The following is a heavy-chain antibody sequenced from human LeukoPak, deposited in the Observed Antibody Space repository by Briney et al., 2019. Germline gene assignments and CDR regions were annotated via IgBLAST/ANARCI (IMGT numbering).Heavy chain of an antibody. CDR1: GYTFTSYG. V-gene: IGHV1-18*01. CDR2: ISAYNGNT. J-gene: IGHJ5*02. CDR3: ARDHCSSTGCPLNWFDP. D-gene: IGHD2-2*01. Sequence: ASVKVSCKASGYTFTSYGISWVRQAPGQGLEWMGWISAYNGNTNYAQKLQGRVTMTTDTSTSTAYMELRSLRSDDTAVYYCARDHCSSTGCPLNWFDPWGQGTLVTVSS.